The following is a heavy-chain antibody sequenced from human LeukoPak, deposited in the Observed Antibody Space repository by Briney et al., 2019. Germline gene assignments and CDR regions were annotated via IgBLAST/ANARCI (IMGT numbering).Heavy chain of an antibody. J-gene: IGHJ4*02. V-gene: IGHV3-30*03. Sequence: GGSLRLSCAASGFTFSSYGMHWVRQAPGKGLEWVAVISYDGSNKYYADSVKGRFTISRDNSKNSLYLQMNSLRAEDTAVYYCARGLQLLWFGELLAFDYWGQGTLVTVSS. CDR1: GFTFSSYG. CDR3: ARGLQLLWFGELLAFDY. CDR2: ISYDGSNK. D-gene: IGHD3-10*01.